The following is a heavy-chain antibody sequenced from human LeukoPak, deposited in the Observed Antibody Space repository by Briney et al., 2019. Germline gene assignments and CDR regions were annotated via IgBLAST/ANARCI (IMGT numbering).Heavy chain of an antibody. V-gene: IGHV3-21*01. J-gene: IGHJ4*02. CDR2: ISSSSSYI. CDR1: GFTFSSYS. CDR3: ARDSGSPMGY. D-gene: IGHD1-26*01. Sequence: PGGALRLSCAASGFTFSSYSLKWVRQAPGKGLEWVSSISSSSSYIYYADSVKGRFTISRDNAKNSLYLQMNSLRAEDTAVYYCARDSGSPMGYWGQGTLVTVSS.